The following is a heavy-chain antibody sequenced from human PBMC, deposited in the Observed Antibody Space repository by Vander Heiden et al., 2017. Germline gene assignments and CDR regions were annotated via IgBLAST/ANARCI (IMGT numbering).Heavy chain of an antibody. D-gene: IGHD3-22*01. CDR2: TLSAFTN. CDR3: AGHNCNDGSCFFAS. CDR1: GFSFTHNY. V-gene: IGHV3-53*01. J-gene: IGHJ4*02. Sequence: EVQLMESVCCLIQPGGSLRLSCAASGFSFTHNYVGWVRQAPGKGREWGSVTLSAFTNSYAESVKGRFTMSADNSRNTVSLQMNNLRPEDTAIYYCAGHNCNDGSCFFASGGQGTQVTVSS.